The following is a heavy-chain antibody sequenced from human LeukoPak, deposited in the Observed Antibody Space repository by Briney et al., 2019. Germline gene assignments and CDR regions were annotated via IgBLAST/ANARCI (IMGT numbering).Heavy chain of an antibody. CDR1: GGSISSYY. J-gene: IGHJ6*03. Sequence: PSETLSLTCTVSGGSISSYYWSWIRQPAGKGLEWIGRIYTSGSTNYNPSLKSRVTMSVDTSKNQFSLKLSSVTAADTAVYYCARGSAYDYSFHYYYYMDVWGKGTTVTVSS. CDR2: IYTSGST. CDR3: ARGSAYDYSFHYYYYMDV. D-gene: IGHD4-11*01. V-gene: IGHV4-4*07.